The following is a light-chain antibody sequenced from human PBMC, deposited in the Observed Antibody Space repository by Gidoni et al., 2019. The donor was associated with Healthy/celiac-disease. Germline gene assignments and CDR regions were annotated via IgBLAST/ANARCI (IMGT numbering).Light chain of an antibody. Sequence: DIPKTHTPSSLSASVGDRVTITCRASQSISSYLNWYQQKPGKAPKLLIYAASSLPSGFPSRFSGSGSGTDFTLTISSLQPEDFATYYWQQSYSTPLTFGGGTKVEIQ. V-gene: IGKV1-39*01. CDR2: AAS. CDR1: QSISSY. J-gene: IGKJ4*01. CDR3: QQSYSTPLT.